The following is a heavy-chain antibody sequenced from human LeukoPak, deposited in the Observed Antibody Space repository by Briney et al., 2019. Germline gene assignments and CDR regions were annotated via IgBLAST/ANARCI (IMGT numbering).Heavy chain of an antibody. Sequence: ASVKVSCKASGYTFTSYDINWVRQATGQGLEWMGWMNPNSYNTGYAQKFQGRVTMTRNTSISTAYMELSSLRSEDTAVYYCARATGGAAAYVFDIWGQGTVVTVSS. V-gene: IGHV1-8*01. D-gene: IGHD6-13*01. CDR1: GYTFTSYD. CDR3: ARATGGAAAYVFDI. J-gene: IGHJ3*02. CDR2: MNPNSYNT.